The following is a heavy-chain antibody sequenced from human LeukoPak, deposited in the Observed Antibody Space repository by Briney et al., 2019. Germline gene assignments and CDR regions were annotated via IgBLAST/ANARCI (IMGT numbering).Heavy chain of an antibody. CDR3: AREGIVGARAVFDY. J-gene: IGHJ4*02. Sequence: SETLSLTCAVSGGSISSSNWWNWVRQPPGKGLEWIGEIYHSGTTSYNPSLKSRVTISVDKSKNQFSLKLTSVTAADTAVYYCAREGIVGARAVFDYWGQGTLVTVSS. D-gene: IGHD1-26*01. CDR2: IYHSGTT. V-gene: IGHV4-4*02. CDR1: GGSISSSNW.